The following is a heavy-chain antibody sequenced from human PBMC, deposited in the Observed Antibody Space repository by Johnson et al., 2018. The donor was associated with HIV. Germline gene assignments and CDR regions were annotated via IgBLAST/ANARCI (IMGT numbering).Heavy chain of an antibody. CDR2: VWSDGNNS. D-gene: IGHD3-10*02. CDR1: GFTFSSYG. Sequence: QVQLVESGGGVVQPGRSLRLSCAASGFTFSSYGMHWVRQAPGKGLEWVAVVWSDGNNSYYADSVKGRFTISRDNPKNTLYLQMSSLRAEETAFYYCAKGRERGMLDSWGQGTMVTVSS. CDR3: AKGRERGMLDS. J-gene: IGHJ3*02. V-gene: IGHV3-33*06.